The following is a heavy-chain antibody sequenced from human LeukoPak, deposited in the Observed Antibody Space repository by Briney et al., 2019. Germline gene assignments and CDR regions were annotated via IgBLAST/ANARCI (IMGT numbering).Heavy chain of an antibody. V-gene: IGHV1-69*13. Sequence: SVKVSCKASGGTFSSYAINWVRQAPGQRLESLGGIIPIFGTANYAQKFQGRVTITADESTSTAYMELSSLRFEDTAVYYCARVPGGWPTRIDYWGQGTLVTVSS. CDR3: ARVPGGWPTRIDY. D-gene: IGHD6-19*01. J-gene: IGHJ4*02. CDR2: IIPIFGTA. CDR1: GGTFSSYA.